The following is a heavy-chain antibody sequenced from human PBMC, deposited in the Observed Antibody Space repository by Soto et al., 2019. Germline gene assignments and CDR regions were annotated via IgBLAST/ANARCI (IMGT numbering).Heavy chain of an antibody. CDR1: GYTLTELS. D-gene: IGHD3-10*01. J-gene: IGHJ4*02. CDR2: FDPEDGET. Sequence: GASVKVSCKVSGYTLTELSMHCVLQSPGKGLEWMGGFDPEDGETIYAQKFQGRVTMTEDTSTDTAYMELSSLRSEDTAVYYCATDFWWFGEFSDYWGQGTLVTVSS. V-gene: IGHV1-24*01. CDR3: ATDFWWFGEFSDY.